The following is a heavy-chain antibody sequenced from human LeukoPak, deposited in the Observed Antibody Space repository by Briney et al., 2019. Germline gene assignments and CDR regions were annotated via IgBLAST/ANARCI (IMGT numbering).Heavy chain of an antibody. Sequence: ASVKVSCKASGGTFSSYAISWVRPAPGQGLAWMGGIIPIFGTANYAQKFQGRVTITADGSTSTAYMELSSLRSEDTAVYYCARGKSWYFDLWGRGTLVTVSS. V-gene: IGHV1-69*01. CDR3: ARGKSWYFDL. CDR1: GGTFSSYA. CDR2: IIPIFGTA. J-gene: IGHJ2*01.